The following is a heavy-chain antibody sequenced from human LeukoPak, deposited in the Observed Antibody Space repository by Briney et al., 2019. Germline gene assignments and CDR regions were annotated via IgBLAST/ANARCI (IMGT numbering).Heavy chain of an antibody. D-gene: IGHD1-14*01. CDR2: IQHDGSNT. Sequence: TGGSLRLSCAASGFTLSGFGMHWVRQPPGQGLEWVAFIQHDGSNTYYEGSVKGRLSISRDNSKNTLYLDMDSLRPDDTAVYYCATAASLRYPYMDVWGKGTTVTVSS. V-gene: IGHV3-30*02. CDR3: ATAASLRYPYMDV. CDR1: GFTLSGFG. J-gene: IGHJ6*03.